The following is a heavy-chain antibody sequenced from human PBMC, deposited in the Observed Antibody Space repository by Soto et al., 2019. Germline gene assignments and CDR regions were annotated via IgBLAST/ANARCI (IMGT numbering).Heavy chain of an antibody. V-gene: IGHV4-4*09. J-gene: IGHJ4*02. CDR1: GCYIRGYY. D-gene: IGHD1-26*01. CDR2: MYNTGST. CDR3: ARTPLL. Sequence: SETQSLTSTSSGCYIRGYYWSWIRQPPGKGLEWIGYMYNTGSTDYNPSLKSRVTISVDTSKNQFSLKLSSVTAADTAVYYCARTPLLWGQGTLVTVSS.